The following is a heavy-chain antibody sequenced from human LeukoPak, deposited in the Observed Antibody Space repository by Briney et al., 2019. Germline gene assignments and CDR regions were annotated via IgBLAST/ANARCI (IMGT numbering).Heavy chain of an antibody. V-gene: IGHV3-33*06. Sequence: GGSLRLSCAASGFTFSSYGMHWVRQAPGKGLEWVAVTWYDGSNKYYADSVKGRFTISRDNSKNTLYLQMNSLRAEDTAVYYCAKDYYDSSGYYYVDYFDYWGQGTLVTVSS. J-gene: IGHJ4*02. CDR1: GFTFSSYG. D-gene: IGHD3-22*01. CDR3: AKDYYDSSGYYYVDYFDY. CDR2: TWYDGSNK.